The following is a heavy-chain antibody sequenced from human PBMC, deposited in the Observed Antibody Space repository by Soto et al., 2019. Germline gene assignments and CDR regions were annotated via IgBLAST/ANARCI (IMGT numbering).Heavy chain of an antibody. J-gene: IGHJ3*02. D-gene: IGHD2-8*01. CDR3: AKGLGYCTNGVCYRGDDAFDI. Sequence: PGGSLRLSCAASGFTFSSYAMSWVGQAPGKGLEWVSAISGSGGSTYYADSVKGRFTISRDNSKNTLYLQMNSLRAEDTAVYYCAKGLGYCTNGVCYRGDDAFDIWGQGTMVTVSS. V-gene: IGHV3-23*01. CDR2: ISGSGGST. CDR1: GFTFSSYA.